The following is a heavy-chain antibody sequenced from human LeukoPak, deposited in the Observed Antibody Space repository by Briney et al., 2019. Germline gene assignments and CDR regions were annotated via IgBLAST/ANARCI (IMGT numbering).Heavy chain of an antibody. V-gene: IGHV3-23*01. CDR2: ITGTGDTT. J-gene: IGHJ4*02. CDR1: GFSFTSYV. Sequence: GGSLRLSCAASGFSFTSYVMSWVRQAPGKGLEWVSAITGTGDTTYYIDSVKGRFTISRDNSKNTLNLQMNSLRAEDTAVYYCANVPYWGQGTLVTVSS. CDR3: ANVPY.